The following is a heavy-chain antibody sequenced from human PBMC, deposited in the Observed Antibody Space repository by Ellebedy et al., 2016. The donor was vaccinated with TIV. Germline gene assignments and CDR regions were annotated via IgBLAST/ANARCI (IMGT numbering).Heavy chain of an antibody. D-gene: IGHD2-15*01. J-gene: IGHJ6*02. CDR1: GYTFTSYA. V-gene: IGHV1-3*01. CDR3: ARCATPWWYYYYGMDV. Sequence: ASVKVSXXASGYTFTSYAMHWVRQAPGQRLEWMGWINAGNGNTKYSQKFQGRVTISRDTSASTAYMELSSLRSEDTAVYYCARCATPWWYYYYGMDVWGQGTTVTVSS. CDR2: INAGNGNT.